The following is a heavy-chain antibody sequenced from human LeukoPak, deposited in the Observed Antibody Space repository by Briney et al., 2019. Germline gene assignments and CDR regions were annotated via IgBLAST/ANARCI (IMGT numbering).Heavy chain of an antibody. Sequence: GGSLRLSCAASGFTFSSYAMSWVRQAPGKGLEWVSSISGSGGRTHYADSVRGRFTISRDNSKNTLYLQMDSLRAEDTAVYYCATPPTVTRNYWGQGTLVAVSS. CDR1: GFTFSSYA. J-gene: IGHJ4*02. CDR3: ATPPTVTRNY. D-gene: IGHD4-17*01. V-gene: IGHV3-23*01. CDR2: ISGSGGRT.